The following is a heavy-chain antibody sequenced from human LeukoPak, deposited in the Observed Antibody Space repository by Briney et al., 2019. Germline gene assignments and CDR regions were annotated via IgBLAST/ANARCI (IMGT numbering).Heavy chain of an antibody. J-gene: IGHJ4*02. V-gene: IGHV3-21*01. Sequence: PGGSLRLSCAASGFTFSRYSMNWVRQAQGNGLEWVSSISSISSSIYYADSVTGRFTISRDNAKNSLYLQVNSLRAEDTAVYYCARARNDYVWGSYRQYYFGYWGQGTLVTVSS. D-gene: IGHD3-16*02. CDR3: ARARNDYVWGSYRQYYFGY. CDR2: ISSISSSI. CDR1: GFTFSRYS.